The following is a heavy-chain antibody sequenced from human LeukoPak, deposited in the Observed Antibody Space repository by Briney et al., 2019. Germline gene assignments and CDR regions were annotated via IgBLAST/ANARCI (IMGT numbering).Heavy chain of an antibody. D-gene: IGHD1-26*01. J-gene: IGHJ3*02. Sequence: PSETLSLTCTVSGGSISSYYWNWIRQPAGKGLEWIGRIHTSGSPNYNPSLKSRVIISVDSSKNQFSLKLSSVTAADTAVYYCARDRSGSYYDAFDIWGQGTMVTVSS. V-gene: IGHV4-4*07. CDR3: ARDRSGSYYDAFDI. CDR2: IHTSGSP. CDR1: GGSISSYY.